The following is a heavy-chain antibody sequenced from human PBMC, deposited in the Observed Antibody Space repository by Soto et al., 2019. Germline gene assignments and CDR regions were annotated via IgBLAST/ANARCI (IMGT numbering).Heavy chain of an antibody. Sequence: VHLVQSGAEVKKPGASVKVSCKGSGYAFTTYGITWVRQAPGQGLEWMGWISAHNGNTNYAQKLPGRVTVTRDTPTSTAYMELRSQRSDDTAVYYCARGRNGDYWGQGALVTVSS. J-gene: IGHJ4*02. CDR2: ISAHNGNT. CDR1: GYAFTTYG. CDR3: ARGRNGDY. D-gene: IGHD1-1*01. V-gene: IGHV1-18*01.